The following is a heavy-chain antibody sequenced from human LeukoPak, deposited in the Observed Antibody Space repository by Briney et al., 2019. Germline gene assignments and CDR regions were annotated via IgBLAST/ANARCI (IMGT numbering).Heavy chain of an antibody. CDR1: GITFSSYW. CDR3: ARVWFPPYYYGMDV. Sequence: GGSLRLSCAASGITFSSYWMSWVRQAPGKGLEWVANIKQDGSEKYYVDSVKGRFTISRDNAKNSLYLQMNSLRAEDTAVYYCARVWFPPYYYGMDVWGQGTTVTVSS. J-gene: IGHJ6*02. D-gene: IGHD3-10*01. V-gene: IGHV3-7*01. CDR2: IKQDGSEK.